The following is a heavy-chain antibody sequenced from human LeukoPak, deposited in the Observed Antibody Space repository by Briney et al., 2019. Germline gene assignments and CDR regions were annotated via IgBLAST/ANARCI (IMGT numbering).Heavy chain of an antibody. J-gene: IGHJ4*02. D-gene: IGHD3-9*01. V-gene: IGHV4-59*01. Sequence: SETLSLTCTVSGGSISSYYWSWIRQPPGKGLEWIGYIYYSGSTNYNPSLKSRVTISVDTSKNQFSLKLSSVTAADTAVYYCARADYDILTGYYTNFDYWGQGALVTVSS. CDR3: ARADYDILTGYYTNFDY. CDR2: IYYSGST. CDR1: GGSISSYY.